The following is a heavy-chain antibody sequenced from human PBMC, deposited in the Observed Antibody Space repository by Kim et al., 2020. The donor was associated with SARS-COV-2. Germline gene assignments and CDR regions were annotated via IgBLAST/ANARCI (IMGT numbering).Heavy chain of an antibody. CDR1: GGSFSGYY. CDR2: INHSGST. CDR3: ARGGRGYSYGYTKY. V-gene: IGHV4-34*01. Sequence: SETLSLTCAVYGGSFSGYYWSWIRQPPGKGLEWIGEINHSGSTNYNPSLKSRVTISVDTSKNQFSLKLSSVTAADTSVYYCARGGRGYSYGYTKYWGQGTLVTDSS. J-gene: IGHJ4*02. D-gene: IGHD5-18*01.